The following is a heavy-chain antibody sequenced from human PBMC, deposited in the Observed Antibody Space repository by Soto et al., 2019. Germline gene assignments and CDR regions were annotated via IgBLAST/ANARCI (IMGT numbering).Heavy chain of an antibody. V-gene: IGHV4-30-4*01. CDR1: GGSISSGDYY. CDR3: ARVQGGGGAMVHNY. J-gene: IGHJ4*02. D-gene: IGHD5-18*01. Sequence: QVQLQESGPGLVKPSQTLSLTCTVSGGSISSGDYYWSWIRQPPGKGLEWIGYIYYSGSTYYNPSLKSGVTISVDTSKNQFSLKLNSVTAADTAVYYCARVQGGGGAMVHNYWGQGTLVTVSS. CDR2: IYYSGST.